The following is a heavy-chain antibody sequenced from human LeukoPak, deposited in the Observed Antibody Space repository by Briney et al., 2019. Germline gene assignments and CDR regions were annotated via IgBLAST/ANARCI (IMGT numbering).Heavy chain of an antibody. J-gene: IGHJ3*02. CDR2: ISGSGGST. D-gene: IGHD2-2*01. CDR3: AKDLDCSSTSCLDAFDI. V-gene: IGHV3-23*01. CDR1: GFTFSSYA. Sequence: GGSLRLSCAASGFTFSSYAMSWVRQAPGKGLEWVSAISGSGGSTYYADSVKGRFTISRDNSKNTLYLQMNSLRAEDTAVYYCAKDLDCSSTSCLDAFDIWGQGTMVTVSS.